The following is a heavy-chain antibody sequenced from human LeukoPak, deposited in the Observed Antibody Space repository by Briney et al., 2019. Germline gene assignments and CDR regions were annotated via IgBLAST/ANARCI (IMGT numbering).Heavy chain of an antibody. V-gene: IGHV3-23*01. CDR2: ISGSGGST. CDR3: ANGGGIPAANPQDY. D-gene: IGHD2-2*01. CDR1: GFTFSSYA. Sequence: PGGSLRLSCAASGFTFSSYAMSWVRQAPGKGLEWVSAISGSGGSTYYADSVKGRFTISRDNSKNTLYLQMNSLRAEDTAVYYCANGGGIPAANPQDYWGQGTLVTVSS. J-gene: IGHJ4*02.